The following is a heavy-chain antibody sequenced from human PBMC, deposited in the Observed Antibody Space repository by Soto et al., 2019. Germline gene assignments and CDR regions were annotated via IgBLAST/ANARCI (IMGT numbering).Heavy chain of an antibody. J-gene: IGHJ3*02. Sequence: GGSLRLSCAASGFTFSSYSMNWVCQAQGKGLEWVSYISSSSSTIYYADSVKGRFTISRDNAKNSLYLQMNSLRDEDTAVYYCARWGGKYYDILTGSRDDAFDIWGQGTMVTVSS. CDR3: ARWGGKYYDILTGSRDDAFDI. CDR2: ISSSSSTI. V-gene: IGHV3-48*02. CDR1: GFTFSSYS. D-gene: IGHD3-9*01.